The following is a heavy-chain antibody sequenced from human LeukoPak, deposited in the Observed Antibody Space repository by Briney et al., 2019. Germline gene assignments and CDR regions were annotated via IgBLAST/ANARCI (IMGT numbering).Heavy chain of an antibody. CDR2: ISAYNGHT. V-gene: IGHV1-18*01. CDR1: GYTFIRYG. J-gene: IGHJ4*02. CDR3: ATLPGSVWGSYRYKRYFDY. Sequence: ASVKVSCKASGYTFIRYGISWVRQAPGQGLEWMGWISAYNGHTYYPQKLQGRVTMTEDTSTDTAYMELSSLRSEDTAVYYCATLPGSVWGSYRYKRYFDYWGQGTLVTVSS. D-gene: IGHD3-16*02.